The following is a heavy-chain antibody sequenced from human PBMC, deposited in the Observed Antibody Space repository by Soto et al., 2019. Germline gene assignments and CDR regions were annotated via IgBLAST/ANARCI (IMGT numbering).Heavy chain of an antibody. D-gene: IGHD6-19*01. CDR1: GFDFNTYG. Sequence: QAQLVESGGGVVLPGRSLRLSCVASGFDFNTYGMHWVRQAPGKGLEWVALIWYDGSNKEYGDSVKGRFTVSRDNSRNTVSLQMNGVRAEDTAVYYCARHFYPSGGDHGLDVWGQGTTVTVSS. V-gene: IGHV3-33*01. CDR2: IWYDGSNK. CDR3: ARHFYPSGGDHGLDV. J-gene: IGHJ6*02.